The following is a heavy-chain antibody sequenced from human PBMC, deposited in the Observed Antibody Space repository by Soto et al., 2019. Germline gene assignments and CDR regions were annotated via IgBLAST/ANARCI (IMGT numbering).Heavy chain of an antibody. V-gene: IGHV3-30*09. CDR3: ARRLAQPISDLGY. CDR1: GLSFTAST. CDR2: ISENGDRQ. D-gene: IGHD1-26*01. J-gene: IGHJ1*01. Sequence: GGSLRLSCTASGLSFTASTFHWVRQGPGKGLQWVAVISENGDRQYSTESVRGRFVISRDSSKNTLYLQMNSLRPEDTGVYSCARRLAQPISDLGYWGQAALLTVSS.